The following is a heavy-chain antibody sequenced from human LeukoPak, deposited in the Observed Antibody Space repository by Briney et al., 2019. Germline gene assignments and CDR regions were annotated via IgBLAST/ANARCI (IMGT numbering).Heavy chain of an antibody. Sequence: PGESLTISCTVSGYIFTSYWIGWVRQMPGKGLEWMGIIYPGDSDTKYSPSFQGQVTISADKSINTAYLQWSSLKASDTAMYYCARGGSGSYYPNDAFDIWGQGTMVTVSS. D-gene: IGHD3-10*01. V-gene: IGHV5-51*01. CDR1: GYIFTSYW. CDR2: IYPGDSDT. CDR3: ARGGSGSYYPNDAFDI. J-gene: IGHJ3*02.